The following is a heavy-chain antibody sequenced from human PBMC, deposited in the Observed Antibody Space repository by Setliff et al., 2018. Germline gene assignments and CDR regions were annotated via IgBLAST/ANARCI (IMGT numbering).Heavy chain of an antibody. V-gene: IGHV3-7*01. CDR2: IKQDGSEK. J-gene: IGHJ4*02. Sequence: GSLRLSCAASGFTFSSYWMSWVRQAPGKGLEWVANIKQDGSEKYYVDSVKGRFTISRDNAKNSLYLQMNSLRAEDTALYYCGRVYNPKRDHGDYLGENFDYWGQGTLVTVSS. CDR3: GRVYNPKRDHGDYLGENFDY. CDR1: GFTFSSYW. D-gene: IGHD4-17*01.